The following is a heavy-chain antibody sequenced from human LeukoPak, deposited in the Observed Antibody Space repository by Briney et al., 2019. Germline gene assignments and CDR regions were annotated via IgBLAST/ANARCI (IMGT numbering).Heavy chain of an antibody. CDR1: GGTFSSYT. Sequence: SVKVSCKASGGTFSSYTISWVRQAPGQGLEWMGRIIPILGIANYAQKFQGRVTITADKPTSTAYMELSSLRSEDTAVYYCASGFRDGYNYDYWGQGTLVTVSS. V-gene: IGHV1-69*02. CDR3: ASGFRDGYNYDY. J-gene: IGHJ4*02. CDR2: IIPILGIA. D-gene: IGHD5-24*01.